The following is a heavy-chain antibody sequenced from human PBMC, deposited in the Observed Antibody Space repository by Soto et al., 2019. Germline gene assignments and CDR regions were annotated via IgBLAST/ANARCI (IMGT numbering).Heavy chain of an antibody. V-gene: IGHV4-4*07. CDR3: ARDQGVAAAGITWFDP. CDR1: GASMNSYH. J-gene: IGHJ5*02. D-gene: IGHD6-13*01. CDR2: IHSSGST. Sequence: DTLSLTCTVSGASMNSYHWSWIRQPAGKGLEWIGHIHSSGSTNYNPSLKSRVTMSVDTSKNQFSLRLMSLTAADTAVYYCARDQGVAAAGITWFDPWGQGSLVTVSS.